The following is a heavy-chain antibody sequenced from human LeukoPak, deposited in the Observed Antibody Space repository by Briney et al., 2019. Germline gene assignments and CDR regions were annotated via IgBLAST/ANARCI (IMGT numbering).Heavy chain of an antibody. CDR1: GFTFSNYG. J-gene: IGHJ4*02. CDR2: ISYDGSNK. CDR3: AKGLSYYDSSSYYSPFDY. V-gene: IGHV3-30*18. D-gene: IGHD3-22*01. Sequence: GRSLRLSCVASGFTFSNYGMHWVRQAPGKGLEWVAVISYDGSNKYYADSVKGRFTISRDNSENTLYLQMNSLRAEDTAVYYCAKGLSYYDSSSYYSPFDYWGQGTLVTVSS.